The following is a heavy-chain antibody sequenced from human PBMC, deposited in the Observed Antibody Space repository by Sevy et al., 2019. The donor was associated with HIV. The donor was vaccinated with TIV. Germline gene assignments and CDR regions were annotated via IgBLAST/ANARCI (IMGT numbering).Heavy chain of an antibody. CDR2: ISSSSSTI. D-gene: IGHD3-10*01. CDR3: ARGEGRYSSGSFDY. Sequence: GGSLRLSCAASGFTFSSYSMNWVRQAPGKGLEWVSYISSSSSTIFFTDSVKGRFTISRDNAKNSLFLQMNSLRDEDTAVYYCARGEGRYSSGSFDYWGQGTRVTVSS. V-gene: IGHV3-48*02. CDR1: GFTFSSYS. J-gene: IGHJ4*02.